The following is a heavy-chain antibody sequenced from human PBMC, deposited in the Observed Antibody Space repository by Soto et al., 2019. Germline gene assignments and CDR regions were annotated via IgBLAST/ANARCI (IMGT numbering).Heavy chain of an antibody. J-gene: IGHJ6*02. V-gene: IGHV3-33*01. CDR1: GFTFSSYG. CDR2: IWYDGSNK. CDR3: ARDPSGYCSGGSCLYYYYYYGMDV. Sequence: GGSLRLSCAASGFTFSSYGMHWVRQAPGKGLEWVAVIWYDGSNKYYADSVKGRFTISRDNSKNTLYLQMNSLRAEDTAVYYCARDPSGYCSGGSCLYYYYYYGMDVWGQGTTVTVSS. D-gene: IGHD2-15*01.